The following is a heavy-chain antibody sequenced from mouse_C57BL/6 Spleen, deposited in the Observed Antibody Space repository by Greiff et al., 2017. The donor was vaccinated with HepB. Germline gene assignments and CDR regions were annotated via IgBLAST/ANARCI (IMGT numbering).Heavy chain of an antibody. J-gene: IGHJ4*01. D-gene: IGHD1-1*01. Sequence: EVKLQESGPGLVKPSQSLSLTCSVTGYSITSGYYWNWIRQFPGNKLEWMGYISYDGSNNYNPSLKNRISITRATSKNQFFLKLNSVTTEDTATYYCARYYYGSSPWAMDYWGQGTSVTVSS. V-gene: IGHV3-6*01. CDR1: GYSITSGYY. CDR2: ISYDGSN. CDR3: ARYYYGSSPWAMDY.